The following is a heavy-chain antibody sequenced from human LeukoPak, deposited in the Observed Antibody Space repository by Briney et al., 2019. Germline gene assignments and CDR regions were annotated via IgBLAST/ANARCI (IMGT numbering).Heavy chain of an antibody. CDR2: IYPGDSDT. CDR3: ARRKLLFAGGFDP. D-gene: IGHD3-10*01. J-gene: IGHJ5*02. Sequence: NHGESLKISCKGSGYSYTSYWIGWVRQMPGKGLEWMGIIYPGDSDTRYSPSFQGQVTISADKSISTAYLQWSSLKASDTAMYYCARRKLLFAGGFDPWGQGTLVTVSS. V-gene: IGHV5-51*01. CDR1: GYSYTSYW.